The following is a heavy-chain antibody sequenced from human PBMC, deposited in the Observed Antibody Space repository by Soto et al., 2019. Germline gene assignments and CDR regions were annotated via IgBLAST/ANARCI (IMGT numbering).Heavy chain of an antibody. CDR2: ISGSDGGA. J-gene: IGHJ4*02. D-gene: IGHD5-18*01. Sequence: EVHLLESGGGLVQPGGSLRLSCAASELSSSNHAMTWVRQAPGKGLEWVSGISGSDGGAYYADSVKGRFTISRDNSRSTLYLQMNSLRLEDTAVYYCASGGLHGYTNGGLSYFHSWGQGTLVTVSS. CDR1: ELSSSNHA. CDR3: ASGGLHGYTNGGLSYFHS. V-gene: IGHV3-23*01.